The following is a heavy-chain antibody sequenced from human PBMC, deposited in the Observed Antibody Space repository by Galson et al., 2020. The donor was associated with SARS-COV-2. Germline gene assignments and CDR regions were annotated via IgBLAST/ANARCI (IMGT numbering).Heavy chain of an antibody. J-gene: IGHJ5*02. Sequence: KIGESLKISCKGSGYSFTSYWIGWVRQMPGKGREGMGIFNPGYSDTRYSPSFQGQVTISADKSISTAYLQWSSLKASDTAMYYCARWDTIFGFDPWGQGTLVTVSS. D-gene: IGHD3-3*01. V-gene: IGHV5-51*01. CDR2: FNPGYSDT. CDR1: GYSFTSYW. CDR3: ARWDTIFGFDP.